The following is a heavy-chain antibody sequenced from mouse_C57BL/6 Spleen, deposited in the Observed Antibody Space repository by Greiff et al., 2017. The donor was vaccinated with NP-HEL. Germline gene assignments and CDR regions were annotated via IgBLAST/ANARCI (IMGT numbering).Heavy chain of an antibody. Sequence: QVQLQQPGAELVRPGSSVKLSCKASGYTFTSYWMDWVKQRPGQGLEWIGNIYPSDSETHYNQKFKDKATLTVDKSSSTAYMQLSSLTSEDSAVYYGARSGSNYLFDYWGQGTTLTVSS. CDR2: IYPSDSET. J-gene: IGHJ2*01. CDR1: GYTFTSYW. CDR3: ARSGSNYLFDY. D-gene: IGHD2-5*01. V-gene: IGHV1-61*01.